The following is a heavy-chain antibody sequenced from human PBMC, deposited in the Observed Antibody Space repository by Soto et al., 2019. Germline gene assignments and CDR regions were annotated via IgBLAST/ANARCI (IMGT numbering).Heavy chain of an antibody. CDR2: IKQDGSEK. V-gene: IGHV3-7*01. CDR1: GFTFSSYG. CDR3: AINYYMDV. J-gene: IGHJ6*03. Sequence: PGGSLRLSCAASGFTFSSYGMSWVRQAPGKGLEWVANIKQDGSEKYYVDSVKGRFTISRDNAKNSLYLQMNSLRAEDTAVYYCAINYYMDVWGKGTTVTVSS.